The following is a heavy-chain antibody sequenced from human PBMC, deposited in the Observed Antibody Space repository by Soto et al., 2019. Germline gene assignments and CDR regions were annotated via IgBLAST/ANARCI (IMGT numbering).Heavy chain of an antibody. Sequence: QITLKESGPTLVKPTQTLTLTCTFSGFSLSSSGVGVGWIRQPPGKAPEWLALIYWDEDKRYSPSLKTRLTITTDTSTNEVVLTMTNMDPVDTGTYYCAHKGGRGAGMDVSGQGTTVTVSS. D-gene: IGHD2-15*01. CDR1: GFSLSSSGVG. V-gene: IGHV2-5*02. J-gene: IGHJ6*02. CDR3: AHKGGRGAGMDV. CDR2: IYWDEDK.